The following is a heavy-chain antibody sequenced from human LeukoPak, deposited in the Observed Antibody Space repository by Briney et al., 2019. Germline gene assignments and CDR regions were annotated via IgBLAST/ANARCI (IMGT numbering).Heavy chain of an antibody. CDR3: ARGGGYCSGGSCSDWWFDP. CDR2: MNPNSGNT. J-gene: IGHJ5*02. D-gene: IGHD2-15*01. Sequence: ASVKVSCKASGYTFTSYDINWVRQATGQGLEWMGWMNPNSGNTGYAQKFQGRVTMTRNTSISAAYMELSSLRSEDTAVYYCARGGGYCSGGSCSDWWFDPWGQGTLVTVSS. CDR1: GYTFTSYD. V-gene: IGHV1-8*01.